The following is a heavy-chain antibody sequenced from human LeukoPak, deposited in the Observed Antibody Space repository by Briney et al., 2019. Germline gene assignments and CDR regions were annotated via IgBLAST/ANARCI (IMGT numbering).Heavy chain of an antibody. CDR3: ARLRGVVPAASKRFDP. D-gene: IGHD2-2*01. Sequence: SETLSLTCTVSGGSISSYYWSWIRQLPGKGLEWIGYIYYSGSTNYNPSLKSRVTISVDTSKNQFSLKLSSVTAADTAVYYCARLRGVVPAASKRFDPWGQGTLVTVSS. J-gene: IGHJ5*02. CDR2: IYYSGST. V-gene: IGHV4-59*01. CDR1: GGSISSYY.